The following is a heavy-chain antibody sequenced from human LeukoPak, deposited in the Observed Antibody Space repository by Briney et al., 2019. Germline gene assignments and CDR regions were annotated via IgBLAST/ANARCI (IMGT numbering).Heavy chain of an antibody. CDR3: ARDRGCSGGSCYPMKHNWFDP. Sequence: SVKVSCKASGGTFSCYAISWVRQAPGQGLEWMGRIIPIFGTANYAQKFQGRVTITTDESTSTAYMELSSLRSEDTAVYYCARDRGCSGGSCYPMKHNWFDPWGQGTLVTVSS. V-gene: IGHV1-69*05. CDR1: GGTFSCYA. D-gene: IGHD2-15*01. CDR2: IIPIFGTA. J-gene: IGHJ5*02.